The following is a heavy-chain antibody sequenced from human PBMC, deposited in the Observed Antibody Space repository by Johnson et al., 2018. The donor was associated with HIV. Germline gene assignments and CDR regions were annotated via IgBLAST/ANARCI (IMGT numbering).Heavy chain of an antibody. CDR3: ARDTGERQPAYLYAFDI. D-gene: IGHD1-1*01. V-gene: IGHV3-48*03. CDR2: ITRSGSSI. Sequence: VQLVESGGGLVQPGGSLRLSCAASGFTFSSYEMNWVRQAPGEGLEWISYITRSGSSISYADSVKGRFTISRDSSKNTLYLQMNSLIAEDTAVYYCARDTGERQPAYLYAFDIWGQGTMVTVSS. CDR1: GFTFSSYE. J-gene: IGHJ3*02.